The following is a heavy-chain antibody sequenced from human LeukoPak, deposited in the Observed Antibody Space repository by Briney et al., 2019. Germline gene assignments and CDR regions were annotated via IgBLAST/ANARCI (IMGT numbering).Heavy chain of an antibody. J-gene: IGHJ4*02. V-gene: IGHV4-59*08. CDR3: ARDRTGYFFDD. Sequence: SETLSLTCTVSGASFSTYSWSWIRQPPGKGLEWIGYMYYSGSTNYNPSLKSRVTISVDTSKNQFSLKLSSVTAADTAVYYCARDRTGYFFDDWGQGTLVTVSS. CDR1: GASFSTYS. CDR2: MYYSGST.